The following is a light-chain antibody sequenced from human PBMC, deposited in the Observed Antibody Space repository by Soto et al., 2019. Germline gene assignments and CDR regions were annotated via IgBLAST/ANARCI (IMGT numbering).Light chain of an antibody. CDR2: DAT. V-gene: IGKV3-11*01. J-gene: IGKJ4*01. Sequence: EIVLTQSPATLSLSPGERATLSCRASQSVTWYLAWYQQKPGQAPRLLIYDATNRATGITARFSGSGSGTDFTLTISSLEPEDFAVYYCQQRTNWLTFGGGTRVEI. CDR3: QQRTNWLT. CDR1: QSVTWY.